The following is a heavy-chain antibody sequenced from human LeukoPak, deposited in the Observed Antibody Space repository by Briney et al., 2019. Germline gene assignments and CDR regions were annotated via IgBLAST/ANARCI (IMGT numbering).Heavy chain of an antibody. Sequence: GGSLRLSCVASGFTFSSYWMHWVRQDPRKGLVWVSRINGDGRNINYADSVKGRFTISGDNAKNSLYLQMESLRAEDTAVYYCAKDTGSPADAITMEDNAFDIWGQGTMVTVSS. D-gene: IGHD3-3*01. J-gene: IGHJ3*02. CDR1: GFTFSSYW. CDR3: AKDTGSPADAITMEDNAFDI. CDR2: INGDGRNI. V-gene: IGHV3-74*01.